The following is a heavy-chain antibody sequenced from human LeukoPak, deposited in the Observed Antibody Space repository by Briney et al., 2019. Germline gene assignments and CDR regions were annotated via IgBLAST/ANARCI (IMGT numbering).Heavy chain of an antibody. J-gene: IGHJ4*02. D-gene: IGHD5-24*01. CDR3: ARDLGMGVIDY. CDR2: INPNSGGT. Sequence: ASVKVSCKASGYTFTGYYMHWVRQAPGQGLEWMGWINPNSGGTNYAQRFQGWVTMTRDTSISTAYMELSRLRSDDTAVYYCARDLGMGVIDYWGQGTLVTVSS. V-gene: IGHV1-2*04. CDR1: GYTFTGYY.